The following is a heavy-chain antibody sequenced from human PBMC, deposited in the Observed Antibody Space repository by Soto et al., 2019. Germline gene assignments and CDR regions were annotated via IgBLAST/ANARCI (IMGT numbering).Heavy chain of an antibody. CDR3: ARGRGGDTAMVRPRFGMDV. D-gene: IGHD5-18*01. J-gene: IGHJ6*02. Sequence: QVQLVQSGAEVKKPGSSVKVSCKASGGTFSSYAISWVRQAPGQGLEWMGGSIPIFGTANYAQKFQGRVTITADESTSTAYMELSSLRSEATAVDYCARGRGGDTAMVRPRFGMDVWGQGTTVTVSS. CDR2: SIPIFGTA. CDR1: GGTFSSYA. V-gene: IGHV1-69*01.